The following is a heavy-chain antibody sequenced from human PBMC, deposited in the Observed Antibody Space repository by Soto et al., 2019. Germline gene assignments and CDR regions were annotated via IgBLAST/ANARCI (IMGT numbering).Heavy chain of an antibody. V-gene: IGHV3-23*01. CDR3: AKDQTPGSYDSSGYYPQHGMDV. Sequence: GGSLRVSCAASGFTFSSYAMSWVRQAPGKGLEWVSAISGSGGSTYYADSAKGRFTISRDNSKNTLYLQMNSLRAEDTAVYYCAKDQTPGSYDSSGYYPQHGMDVWGQGTTVTVSS. D-gene: IGHD3-22*01. CDR2: ISGSGGST. J-gene: IGHJ6*02. CDR1: GFTFSSYA.